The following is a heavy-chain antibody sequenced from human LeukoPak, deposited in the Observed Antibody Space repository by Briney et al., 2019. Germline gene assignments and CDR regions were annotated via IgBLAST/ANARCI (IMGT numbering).Heavy chain of an antibody. V-gene: IGHV3-33*08. CDR1: GFSFSTYG. Sequence: PGGSLRLSCAAYGFSFSTYGMHWVRQAPGKRLESVAVIWYDGSHQYYADSVKGRSTISRDMSNNTLYLQMNNLRVDDTALYYCARDLGLRYGSGAYRFDPWGQGTQVIVSS. D-gene: IGHD3-10*01. CDR2: IWYDGSHQ. J-gene: IGHJ5*02. CDR3: ARDLGLRYGSGAYRFDP.